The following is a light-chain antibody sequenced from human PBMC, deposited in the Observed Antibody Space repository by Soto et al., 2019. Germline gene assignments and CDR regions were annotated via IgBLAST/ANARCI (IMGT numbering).Light chain of an antibody. CDR2: WAS. V-gene: IGKV4-1*01. CDR3: QQYYSTPWT. J-gene: IGKJ1*01. CDR1: QSVLY. Sequence: DIVMTQSPDSLAVSLGERATINCKSSQSVLYLAWYQQKPGQPPKLLIYWASTRESGVPDRFSGSGSGTDFTLTISSLQAEDVAVYYCQQYYSTPWTFGQGTRVDIK.